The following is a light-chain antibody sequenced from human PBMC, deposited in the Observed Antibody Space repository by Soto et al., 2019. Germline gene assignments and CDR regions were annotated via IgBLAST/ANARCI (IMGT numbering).Light chain of an antibody. V-gene: IGKV3-15*01. CDR3: QQYNNWPLT. CDR2: GAS. CDR1: QSVSSN. J-gene: IGKJ3*01. Sequence: EIVMTQSPATLSVSPGKRSTLSCRARQSVSSNLAWYQQKPGQAPRLLIYGASTRATGIPARFSGSGSGTEFTLTISSLQSEDFAFYYCQQYNNWPLTFGPGTKVDNK.